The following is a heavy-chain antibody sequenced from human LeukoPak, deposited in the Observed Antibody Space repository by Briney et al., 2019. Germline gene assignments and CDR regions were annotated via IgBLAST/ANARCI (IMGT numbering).Heavy chain of an antibody. J-gene: IGHJ3*02. CDR1: GYTFTSYG. D-gene: IGHD1-26*01. Sequence: SVKVSCKASGYTFTSYGISWVRQAPGQGLEWMGGIIPIFGTANYAQKFQGRVTITADESTSTAYMELSSLRSEDTAVYYCAAHSGSYYAFDIWGQGTMVTVSS. CDR3: AAHSGSYYAFDI. CDR2: IIPIFGTA. V-gene: IGHV1-69*13.